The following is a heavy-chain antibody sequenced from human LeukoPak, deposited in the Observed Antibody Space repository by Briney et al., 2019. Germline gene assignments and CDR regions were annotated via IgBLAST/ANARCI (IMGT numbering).Heavy chain of an antibody. D-gene: IGHD6-6*01. V-gene: IGHV4-39*01. CDR1: GGFINNSPYY. CDR3: GRHASMDPCDP. Sequence: SDTLSLICTVSGGFINNSPYYWTWIRQPPGKGLEWLASTSYSGASYRNPSLKSRITISVDNSKNHFSLKLTSVTATDTAVYYCGRHASMDPCDPWGQGTLVTVSS. J-gene: IGHJ5*02. CDR2: TSYSGAS.